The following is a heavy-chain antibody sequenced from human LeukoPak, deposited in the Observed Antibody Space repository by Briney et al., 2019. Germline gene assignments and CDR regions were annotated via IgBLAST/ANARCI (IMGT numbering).Heavy chain of an antibody. CDR3: ARRPEYSGYRSKQYSRGPNFDY. V-gene: IGHV5-51*01. D-gene: IGHD5-12*01. CDR2: IYANDCNI. J-gene: IGHJ4*02. CDR1: GYSFTSYW. Sequence: GESLKISCKGSGYSFTSYWIAWVRQMPGKGLEWMGIIYANDCNIRYSPSVQGQVTTSADKSISTAYLQWSSLKASDTAMYYCARRPEYSGYRSKQYSRGPNFDYWGQGTLVTVSS.